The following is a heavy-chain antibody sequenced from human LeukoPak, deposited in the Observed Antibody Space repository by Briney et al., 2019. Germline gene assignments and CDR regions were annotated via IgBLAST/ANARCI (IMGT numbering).Heavy chain of an antibody. CDR3: ARALGRAPSMVRGVRNYGMDV. Sequence: ASVKVSCKASGYTFTSYDINWVRQATGQGLEWMGWMNPNSGNTGYAQKFQGRVTMTRSTSISTAYMELSSLRSEDTAVYYCARALGRAPSMVRGVRNYGMDVWGQGTTVTVSS. CDR1: GYTFTSYD. V-gene: IGHV1-8*01. CDR2: MNPNSGNT. D-gene: IGHD3-10*01. J-gene: IGHJ6*02.